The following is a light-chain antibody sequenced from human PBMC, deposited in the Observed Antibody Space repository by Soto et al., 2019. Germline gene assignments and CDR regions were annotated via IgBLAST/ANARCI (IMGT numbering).Light chain of an antibody. V-gene: IGLV2-14*01. CDR1: SSDVGGYNS. Sequence: QSALTQPASVSGSPGQSITISCTGTSSDVGGYNSVSWYQQYPGKAPKLMIHDVSNRPSGVSNRFSGSKSGNTASLTISGLQAEDEADYYCSSYTSSTSYVFGSWTKLTVL. CDR2: DVS. J-gene: IGLJ1*01. CDR3: SSYTSSTSYV.